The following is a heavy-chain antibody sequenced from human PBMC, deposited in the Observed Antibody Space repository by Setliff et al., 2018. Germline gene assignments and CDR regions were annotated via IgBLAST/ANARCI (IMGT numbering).Heavy chain of an antibody. J-gene: IGHJ3*02. CDR3: ARDRRTYSGSFYQSDAFNI. CDR2: IDPNSRST. CDR1: GYTFTDYY. V-gene: IGHV1-2*02. Sequence: ASVKVSCKASGYTFTDYYIHWVRQAPGQGLEWMGWIDPNSRSTHYAQKFQGRVSMTRDTSTSTIYMELSSLRSDDTAVYYCARDRRTYSGSFYQSDAFNIWGQGTMVTVSS. D-gene: IGHD1-26*01.